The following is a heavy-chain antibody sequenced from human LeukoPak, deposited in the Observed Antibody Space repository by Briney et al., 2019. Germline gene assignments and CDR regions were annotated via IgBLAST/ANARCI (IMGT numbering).Heavy chain of an antibody. CDR2: IYRDDTT. J-gene: IGHJ6*02. Sequence: GGSLRLSCAASGFTFSTNYMSWVRQAPGKGLEWVSVIYRDDTTYYADSVKGRFTISRGNSKNTLYLQMSSLRVEDTAVYYCARPEAYSSGYYYGRYYYGMDVWGQGTTVTVSS. CDR3: ARPEAYSSGYYYGRYYYGMDV. D-gene: IGHD3-22*01. CDR1: GFTFSTNY. V-gene: IGHV3-53*01.